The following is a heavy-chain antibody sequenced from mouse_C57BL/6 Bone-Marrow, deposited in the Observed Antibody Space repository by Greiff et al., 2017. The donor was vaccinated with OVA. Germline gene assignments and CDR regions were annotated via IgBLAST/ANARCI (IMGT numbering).Heavy chain of an antibody. J-gene: IGHJ2*01. D-gene: IGHD1-1*01. V-gene: IGHV1-22*01. CDR1: GYTFTDYN. CDR2: INPNNGGT. CDR3: ARSGYYYGSSVFYFDY. Sequence: VQLKESGPELVKPGASVKMSCKASGYTFTDYNMHWVKQSHGKSLEWIGYINPNNGGTSYNQKFKGKATLTVNKSSSTAYMELRSLTSEDSAVYYCARSGYYYGSSVFYFDYWGQGTTLTVSS.